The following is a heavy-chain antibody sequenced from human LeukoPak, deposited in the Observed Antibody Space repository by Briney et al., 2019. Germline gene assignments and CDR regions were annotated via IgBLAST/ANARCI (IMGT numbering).Heavy chain of an antibody. V-gene: IGHV1-69*06. D-gene: IGHD3-22*01. CDR1: GGTFSSYA. J-gene: IGHJ4*02. CDR2: IIPIFGTA. Sequence: WASVKVSCKASGGTFSSYAISWVRQAPGQGLEWMGGIIPIFGTANYAQKFQGRVTITADKSTSTAYMELSSLRSEDTAVYYCARTKYYYDSSGYSSGYFDYWGQGTLVTVSS. CDR3: ARTKYYYDSSGYSSGYFDY.